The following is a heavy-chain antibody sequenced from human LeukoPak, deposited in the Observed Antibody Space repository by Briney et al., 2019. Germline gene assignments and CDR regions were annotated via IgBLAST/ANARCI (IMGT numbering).Heavy chain of an antibody. CDR3: AKSNGYGLIDI. Sequence: PSETLSLTCTVPSGSTSTTNYYCGWARQPPGKALEWIGNIFYTGSTYYSPSLKSRVTISLDTSRNQFFLRLNSVTAADTAVYYCAKSNGYGLIDIWGQATMVGVCS. V-gene: IGHV4-39*07. CDR1: SGSTSTTNYY. J-gene: IGHJ3*02. D-gene: IGHD3-10*01. CDR2: IFYTGST.